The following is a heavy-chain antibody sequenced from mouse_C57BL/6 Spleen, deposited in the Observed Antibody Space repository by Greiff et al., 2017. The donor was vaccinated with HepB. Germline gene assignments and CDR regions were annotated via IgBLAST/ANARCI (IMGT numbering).Heavy chain of an antibody. Sequence: VQLQQLGPGLVQPSQSLSITCTVSGFSLTSYGVHWVRQSPGKGLEWLGVIWSGGSTDYNAAFISRLSISKDNSKSQVFFKMNSLQADDTAIYYCARGNYNAMDYWGQGTSVTVSS. CDR3: ARGNYNAMDY. CDR1: GFSLTSYG. CDR2: IWSGGST. J-gene: IGHJ4*01. V-gene: IGHV2-2*01.